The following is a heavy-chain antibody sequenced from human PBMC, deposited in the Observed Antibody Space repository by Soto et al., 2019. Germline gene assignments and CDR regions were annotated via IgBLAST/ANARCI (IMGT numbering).Heavy chain of an antibody. CDR1: GFTFSSYA. J-gene: IGHJ6*03. D-gene: IGHD2-2*01. Sequence: GGSLRLSCAASGFTFSSYAMSWVRQAPGKGLEWVSAISGSGGSTYYAESVKGRLTISRDNSKNTLYLKMNSLRAEDTAVYYCAKVLGSTSSYYYYYMDVWGKGTTVTVSS. V-gene: IGHV3-23*01. CDR3: AKVLGSTSSYYYYYMDV. CDR2: ISGSGGST.